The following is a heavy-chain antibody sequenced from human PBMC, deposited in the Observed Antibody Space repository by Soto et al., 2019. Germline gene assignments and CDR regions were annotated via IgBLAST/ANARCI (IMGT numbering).Heavy chain of an antibody. CDR2: MSYDGSNK. CDR3: ARDNSGDY. J-gene: IGHJ4*02. Sequence: QVQLVESGGGVVQPGRSLRLSCAASGFTFSNYAMHWVRQAPGKGLEWVAVMSYDGSNKYYAASVKGRFTISRDNSKNTLYLQLDSLRAEDTAMYYCARDNSGDYWGQGTLVTVSS. V-gene: IGHV3-30-3*01. CDR1: GFTFSNYA. D-gene: IGHD6-13*01.